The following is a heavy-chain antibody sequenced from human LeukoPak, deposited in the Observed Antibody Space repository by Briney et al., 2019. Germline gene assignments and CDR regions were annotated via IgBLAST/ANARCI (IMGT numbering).Heavy chain of an antibody. CDR3: AKDGDSSGYHFDY. CDR2: IRYDGSNK. V-gene: IGHV3-30*02. D-gene: IGHD3-22*01. J-gene: IGHJ4*02. CDR1: GFTFSSYW. Sequence: GGSLRLSCAASGFTFSSYWMHWVRQAPGKGLEWVAFIRYDGSNKYYADSVKGRFTISRDNSKNTLYLQMNSLRAEDTAVYYCAKDGDSSGYHFDYWGQGTLVTVSS.